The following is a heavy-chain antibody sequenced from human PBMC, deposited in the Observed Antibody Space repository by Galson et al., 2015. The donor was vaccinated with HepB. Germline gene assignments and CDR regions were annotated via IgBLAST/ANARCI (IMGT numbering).Heavy chain of an antibody. V-gene: IGHV4-30-4*01. CDR1: GGSISSGDYY. Sequence: QVQLQESGPGLVKPSETLSLTCTVSGGSISSGDYYWSWIRQPPGKGLAWIGYIYYNGRTYYNPSPKSRLTISMDTSKNHVSLILTSGTVADTAVYYGAREVQLGGTTRGVIDPWGQGTLVTVSS. CDR2: IYYNGRT. CDR3: AREVQLGGTTRGVIDP. J-gene: IGHJ5*02. D-gene: IGHD1-1*01.